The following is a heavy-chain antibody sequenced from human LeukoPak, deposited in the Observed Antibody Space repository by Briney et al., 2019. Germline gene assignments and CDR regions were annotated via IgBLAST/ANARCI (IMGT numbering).Heavy chain of an antibody. CDR2: IRQDGSEK. CDR1: GFTFTNHW. CDR3: ARRYFDY. V-gene: IGHV3-7*03. Sequence: GGSLRLSCAASGFTFTNHWMHWVRQAPGKGLEWAANIRQDGSEKYCVDSVKGRFTISRDNAKNSLYLQMNSLRAEDTAVYYCARRYFDYWGQGTLVTVSS. J-gene: IGHJ4*02.